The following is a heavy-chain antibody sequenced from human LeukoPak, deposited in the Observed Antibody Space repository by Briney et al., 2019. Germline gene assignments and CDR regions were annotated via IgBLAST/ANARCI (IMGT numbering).Heavy chain of an antibody. V-gene: IGHV4-4*09. CDR3: ASLHDYGDYAFDI. J-gene: IGHJ3*02. Sequence: TSETLSLTCTVSGGSISSYYWSWIRQPPGKGLEWIGYIYTSGSTNYNPSLKSRVTISVDTSKNQFSLKLSSVTAADTAVYYCASLHDYGDYAFDIWGQGTMVTVSS. CDR1: GGSISSYY. D-gene: IGHD4-17*01. CDR2: IYTSGST.